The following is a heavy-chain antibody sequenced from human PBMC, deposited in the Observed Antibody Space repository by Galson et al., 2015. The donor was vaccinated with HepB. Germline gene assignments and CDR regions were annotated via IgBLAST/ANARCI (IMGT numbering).Heavy chain of an antibody. Sequence: SLRLSCAASGFTFSSYAMSWVRQAPGKGLEWVSTISAPGGNTYYADSVKGRFTMSRDNVKNILYLQMNSLRADDTAVYYCAKDFARGRDFDWYDPVAYWGQGTLVTVSS. V-gene: IGHV3-23*01. CDR1: GFTFSSYA. D-gene: IGHD3-9*01. J-gene: IGHJ4*02. CDR2: ISAPGGNT. CDR3: AKDFARGRDFDWYDPVAY.